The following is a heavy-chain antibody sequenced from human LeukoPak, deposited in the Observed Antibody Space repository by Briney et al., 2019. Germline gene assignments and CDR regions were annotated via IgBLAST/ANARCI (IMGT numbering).Heavy chain of an antibody. CDR2: IYTSGST. Sequence: SQTLSLTCTASGGSISSGSYYWSWIRQPAGKGLEWIGRIYTSGSTNYNPSLKSRVTISVDTSKNQFSLKLSSVTAADTAVYYCARDRSGYFDPWGQGTLVTVSS. CDR3: ARDRSGYFDP. V-gene: IGHV4-61*02. D-gene: IGHD3-3*01. CDR1: GGSISSGSYY. J-gene: IGHJ5*02.